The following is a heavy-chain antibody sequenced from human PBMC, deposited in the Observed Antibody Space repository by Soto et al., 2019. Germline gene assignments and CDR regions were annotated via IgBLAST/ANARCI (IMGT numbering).Heavy chain of an antibody. CDR2: INHRGST. CDR3: APTNWNHKLCDP. V-gene: IGHV4-34*01. CDR1: GGSLSGYY. J-gene: IGHJ5*02. D-gene: IGHD1-1*01. Sequence: SESLSLTCAVCGGSLSGYYGGWIRQPPGKGLEWIGDINHRGSTNYNPSLKSRVTMSVDTAKNQFSLKLTSMTAADTAVYYCAPTNWNHKLCDPWGQGTLVTVSS.